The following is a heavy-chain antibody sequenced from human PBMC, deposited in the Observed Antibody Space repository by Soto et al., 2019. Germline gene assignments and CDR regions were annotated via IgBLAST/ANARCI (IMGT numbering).Heavy chain of an antibody. CDR3: ARLEGLATISYYFDF. Sequence: QLQLQESGPGLVKPSETLSLTCSVSDDSINSDKYYWGWIRQPPGKGLEWIGSIYYRGNAYYNPSLQPRVTISIDKSKSPFSLKLNSVTAADSAVYFCARLEGLATISYYFDFWGPGALVTVSS. V-gene: IGHV4-39*01. J-gene: IGHJ4*02. D-gene: IGHD3-9*01. CDR1: DDSINSDKYY. CDR2: IYYRGNA.